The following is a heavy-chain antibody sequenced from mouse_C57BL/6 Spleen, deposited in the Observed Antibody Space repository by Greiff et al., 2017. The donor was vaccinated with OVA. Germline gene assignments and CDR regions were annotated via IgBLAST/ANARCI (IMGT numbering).Heavy chain of an antibody. CDR1: GYTFTSYW. Sequence: QVHVKQSGAELVKPGASVKLSCKASGYTFTSYWMQWVKQRPGQGLEWIGEIDPSDSYTNYNQKFKGKATLTVDTSSSTAYMQLSSLTSEDSAVYYCARGGLGYFDYWGQGTTLTVSS. CDR2: IDPSDSYT. V-gene: IGHV1-50*01. J-gene: IGHJ2*01. CDR3: ARGGLGYFDY. D-gene: IGHD2-4*01.